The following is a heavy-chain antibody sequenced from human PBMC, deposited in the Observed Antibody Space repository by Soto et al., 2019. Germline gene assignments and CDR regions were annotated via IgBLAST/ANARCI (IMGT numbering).Heavy chain of an antibody. CDR2: IYSGGST. Sequence: GGSLRLSCAASGFTVSSNYMSWVRQAPGKGLEWVSVIYSGGSTYYADSVKGRFTISRDNSKNTLYIQMNSLRAEDTAVYYCARGKYYYDSSGSQSPGPFDYWGQGTLVTVSS. V-gene: IGHV3-66*01. CDR3: ARGKYYYDSSGSQSPGPFDY. CDR1: GFTVSSNY. J-gene: IGHJ4*02. D-gene: IGHD3-22*01.